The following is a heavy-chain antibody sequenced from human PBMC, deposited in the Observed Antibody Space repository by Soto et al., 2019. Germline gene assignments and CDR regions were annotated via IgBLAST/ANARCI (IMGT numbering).Heavy chain of an antibody. V-gene: IGHV1-18*04. CDR1: GYTFTSYG. CDR3: ARCPTAIVARPDDWFDP. CDR2: ISAYNGNT. D-gene: IGHD6-6*01. Sequence: QVQLVQSGAEVKKPGASVKVSCKASGYTFTSYGISWVRQAPGQGLEWMGWISAYNGNTNYAQKLQGRVTMTTDTSTSTVYMELRGLRSADTAVYYCARCPTAIVARPDDWFDPGGQGTLVIVSS. J-gene: IGHJ5*02.